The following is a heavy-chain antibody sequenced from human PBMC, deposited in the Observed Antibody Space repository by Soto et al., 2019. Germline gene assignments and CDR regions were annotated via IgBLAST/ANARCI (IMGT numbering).Heavy chain of an antibody. V-gene: IGHV3-23*01. D-gene: IGHD3-9*01. CDR1: GFTFSSYA. J-gene: IGHJ5*02. CDR3: AKDSLVVIFWGDKYLNLFDP. Sequence: GGSLRLSCAASGFTFSSYAMSWVRQAPGKGLEWVSAISGSGGSTYYADSVRGRFTISRDNSKNTLYLQMNSLRAEDTAVYYCAKDSLVVIFWGDKYLNLFDPWGQGSLVTVSS. CDR2: ISGSGGST.